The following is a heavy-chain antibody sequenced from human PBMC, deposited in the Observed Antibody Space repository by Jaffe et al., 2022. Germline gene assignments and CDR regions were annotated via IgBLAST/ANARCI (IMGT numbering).Heavy chain of an antibody. V-gene: IGHV4-38-2*01. Sequence: QVQLQESGPGLVKPSETLSLTCAVSGYSITSGYYWGWIRQPPGKGLEWIGSFYYSGSTYYNPSLKSRVTISVDTSKNQFSLRLSSVTAADTAVYSCARLPAARYFDYWGQGTLVTVSS. CDR2: FYYSGST. CDR3: ARLPAARYFDY. CDR1: GYSITSGYY. J-gene: IGHJ4*02. D-gene: IGHD6-13*01.